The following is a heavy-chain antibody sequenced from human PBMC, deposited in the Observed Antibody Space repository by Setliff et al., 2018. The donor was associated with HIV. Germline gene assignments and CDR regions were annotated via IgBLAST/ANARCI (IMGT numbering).Heavy chain of an antibody. CDR1: GESFSAYS. CDR3: AGAFLAYRAVDF. J-gene: IGHJ4*02. CDR2: INHSGST. Sequence: SETLSLTCAVYGESFSAYSWTWIRQPPGKGLEWIGEINHSGSTTYNPSLRGRVTVSVDTSKNQFSLKLKSVTAADTAFYYCAGAFLAYRAVDFWGQGTLVTVS. D-gene: IGHD4-4*01. V-gene: IGHV4-34*01.